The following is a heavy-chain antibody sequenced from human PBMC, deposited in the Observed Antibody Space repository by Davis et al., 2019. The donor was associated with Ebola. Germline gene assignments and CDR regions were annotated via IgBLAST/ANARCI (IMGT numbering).Heavy chain of an antibody. CDR1: GGSISSYY. V-gene: IGHV4-59*08. D-gene: IGHD1-26*01. CDR3: ARHEVGATPFDY. Sequence: LSCTASGGSISSYYWSWIRQPPGKGLEWIGYIYYSGSTNYNPSLKSRVTISLDTSKNQFSLKLSSVTAADTAVYYCARHEVGATPFDYWGQGTLVTVSS. CDR2: IYYSGST. J-gene: IGHJ4*02.